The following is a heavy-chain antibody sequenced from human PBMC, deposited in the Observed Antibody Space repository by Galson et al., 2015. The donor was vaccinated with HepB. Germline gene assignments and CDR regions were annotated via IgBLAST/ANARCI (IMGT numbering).Heavy chain of an antibody. D-gene: IGHD3-10*01. V-gene: IGHV5-51*01. J-gene: IGHJ3*02. Sequence: QSGAEVKKPGESLKISCKGSGYSFTSYWIGWVRQMPGKGLEWMGIIYPGDSDTRYSPSFQGQVTISADKSISTAYLQWSSLKASDTAMYYCASSDFARGVNGAFDIWGQGTMVTVSS. CDR1: GYSFTSYW. CDR3: ASSDFARGVNGAFDI. CDR2: IYPGDSDT.